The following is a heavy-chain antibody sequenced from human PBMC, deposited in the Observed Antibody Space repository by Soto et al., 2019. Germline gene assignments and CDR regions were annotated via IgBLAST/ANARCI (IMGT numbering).Heavy chain of an antibody. CDR3: ARLSSVAGSNAMDV. CDR2: ISSSSSYI. Sequence: PGGSLRLSCAASGFTFSSNSMNWVRQAPGKGLEWVSAISSSSSYIYYADPVKGRFTISRDNAKNSLYLQMNSLRVEDTAVYYCARLSSVAGSNAMDVWGQGTTVTVSS. V-gene: IGHV3-21*01. D-gene: IGHD6-19*01. J-gene: IGHJ6*02. CDR1: GFTFSSNS.